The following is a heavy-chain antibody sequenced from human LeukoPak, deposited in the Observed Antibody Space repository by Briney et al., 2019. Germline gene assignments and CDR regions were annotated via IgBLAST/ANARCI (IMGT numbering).Heavy chain of an antibody. CDR2: IKQDGSEK. CDR3: ARVILYGSGSYYIDY. D-gene: IGHD3-10*01. V-gene: IGHV3-7*03. Sequence: GGSLRLSCAASGFTFSSYWMSRVRQAPGKGLEWVANIKQDGSEKYYVDSVKGRFTISRDNAKNSLYLQMNSLRAEDTAVYYCARVILYGSGSYYIDYWGQGTLVTVSS. J-gene: IGHJ4*02. CDR1: GFTFSSYW.